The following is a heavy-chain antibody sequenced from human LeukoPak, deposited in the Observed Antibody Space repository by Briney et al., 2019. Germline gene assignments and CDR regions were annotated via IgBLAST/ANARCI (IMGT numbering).Heavy chain of an antibody. V-gene: IGHV1-24*01. D-gene: IGHD3-3*01. Sequence: GASVKVSCKVSGYTLTELSMHWVRQAPGKGLEWMGGFDPEDGETIYAQKFQGRVTMTRDTSTSTVYMELSSLRSEDTAVYYCARGGIVRGPLIYDFWSGRYFDYWGQGTLVTVSS. CDR2: FDPEDGET. J-gene: IGHJ4*02. CDR1: GYTLTELS. CDR3: ARGGIVRGPLIYDFWSGRYFDY.